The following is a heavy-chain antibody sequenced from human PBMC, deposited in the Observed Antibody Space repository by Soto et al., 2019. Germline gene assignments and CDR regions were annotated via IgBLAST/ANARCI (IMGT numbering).Heavy chain of an antibody. Sequence: PSETLSLTCTVSGGSISSYYWGWIRQPPGKGLEWIGSIYYSGSTYYNPSLKSRVTISVDTSKNQFSLKLSSVTAADTAVYYCARTIVVVPAAPRFWFDPWGQGTLVTVSS. D-gene: IGHD2-2*01. CDR2: IYYSGST. V-gene: IGHV4-39*01. J-gene: IGHJ5*02. CDR1: GGSISSYY. CDR3: ARTIVVVPAAPRFWFDP.